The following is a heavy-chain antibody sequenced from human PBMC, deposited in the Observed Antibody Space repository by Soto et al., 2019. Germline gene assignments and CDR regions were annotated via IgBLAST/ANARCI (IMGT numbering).Heavy chain of an antibody. V-gene: IGHV3-23*01. Sequence: GGSLRLSCAASGFTFSSYAMSWVRQAPGKGLEWVSAISGSGGSTYYADSVKGRFTISRDNSKNTLYLQMNSLRAEDTAVYYCAGDLVRGPLASGVSLGYWGQGTLVIVSS. CDR1: GFTFSSYA. CDR2: ISGSGGST. CDR3: AGDLVRGPLASGVSLGY. J-gene: IGHJ4*02. D-gene: IGHD3-10*01.